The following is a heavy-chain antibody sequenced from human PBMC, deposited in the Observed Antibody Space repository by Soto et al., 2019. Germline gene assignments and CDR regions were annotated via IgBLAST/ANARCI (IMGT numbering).Heavy chain of an antibody. Sequence: SETLSLTCSVSGDSISSSSYYWGWIRQSPGEGLEWIGNIHNNGGTQYNPSLDSRVAISLDTSKNQFSLRLTSVTAADTAVYFCARVRTEYAGLDYWGQGTLVTVSS. CDR1: GDSISSSSYY. CDR2: IHNNGGT. J-gene: IGHJ4*02. CDR3: ARVRTEYAGLDY. V-gene: IGHV4-39*07. D-gene: IGHD2-2*01.